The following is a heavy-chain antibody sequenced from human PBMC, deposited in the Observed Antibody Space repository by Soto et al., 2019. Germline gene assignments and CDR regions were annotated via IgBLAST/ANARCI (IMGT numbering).Heavy chain of an antibody. CDR3: ARAGAQLWLDAFDI. J-gene: IGHJ3*02. CDR1: GYTFSSYA. D-gene: IGHD5-18*01. CDR2: INAGNGNT. Sequence: GASVKVSCKASGYTFSSYAMHWVRQAPGQRLEWMGWINAGNGNTKYSQKFQGRVIIVRDTSASTAYMELSSLRSEDTAVYYCARAGAQLWLDAFDIWGRGTVVTVSS. V-gene: IGHV1-3*01.